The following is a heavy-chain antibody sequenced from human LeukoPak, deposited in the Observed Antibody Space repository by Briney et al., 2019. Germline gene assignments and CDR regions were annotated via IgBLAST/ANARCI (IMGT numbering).Heavy chain of an antibody. CDR1: GGSISSYY. CDR3: ARGPESYGSGSYRDAFDI. V-gene: IGHV4-59*01. J-gene: IGHJ3*02. Sequence: SETLSLTCTVSGGSISSYYWSWIRQPPGKGLEWIGYIYYSGSTNYNPSLKSRVTISVDTSKNQFSLKLSSVTAADTAVYYCARGPESYGSGSYRDAFDIWGQGTMVTVSS. D-gene: IGHD3-10*01. CDR2: IYYSGST.